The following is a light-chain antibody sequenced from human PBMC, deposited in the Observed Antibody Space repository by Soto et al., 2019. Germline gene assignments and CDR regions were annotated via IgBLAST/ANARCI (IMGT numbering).Light chain of an antibody. CDR2: GAS. CDR1: QSVSSN. CDR3: QQYKNWPPMYT. J-gene: IGKJ2*01. Sequence: EIVMTQSPGTLSVSPGERATLSCRASQSVSSNLAWYQQKPGQAPRLLIYGASTRATGIPARFSGSGSGTEFTLTISSLQSEDFAVYYCQQYKNWPPMYTFGQGTKLEIK. V-gene: IGKV3-15*01.